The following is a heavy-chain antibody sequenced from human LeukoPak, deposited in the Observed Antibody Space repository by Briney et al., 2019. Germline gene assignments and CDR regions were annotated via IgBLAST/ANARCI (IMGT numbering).Heavy chain of an antibody. CDR3: ARDPSNTSGWYIYFDY. D-gene: IGHD6-19*01. CDR2: ISASNGDT. J-gene: IGHJ4*02. V-gene: IGHV1-18*01. Sequence: ASVKVSCKASGFTFTKYGISWARQAPGQGLGWMGWISASNGDTKYAQNLPGRVTLTTDTSTSTAYMELRSLRSDDTAMYYCARDPSNTSGWYIYFDYWGQGTLVTVSS. CDR1: GFTFTKYG.